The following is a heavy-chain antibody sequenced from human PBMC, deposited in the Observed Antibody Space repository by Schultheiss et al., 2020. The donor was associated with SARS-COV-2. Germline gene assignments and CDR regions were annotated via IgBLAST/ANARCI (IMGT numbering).Heavy chain of an antibody. CDR1: GGSFSGYY. Sequence: SETLSLTCAVYGGSFSGYYWSWIRQPPRKGLEWIGSIYYSGSTYYNPSLKSRVTISVDTSKNQFSLKLSSVTAADTAVYYCASFTVTTGYWGQGTLVTVSS. CDR3: ASFTVTTGY. D-gene: IGHD4-17*01. V-gene: IGHV4-34*09. J-gene: IGHJ4*02. CDR2: IYYSGST.